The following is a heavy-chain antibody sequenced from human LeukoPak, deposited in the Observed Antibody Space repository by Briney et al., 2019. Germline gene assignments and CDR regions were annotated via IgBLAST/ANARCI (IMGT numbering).Heavy chain of an antibody. D-gene: IGHD4-17*01. V-gene: IGHV3-21*01. CDR3: ARVGGYHDYGDYVPFDY. Sequence: GGSLRLSCAASGFSFGTYTMYWVRQAPGKGLEWVSSISSSSSYIYYADSVKGRFTISRDNAKNSLYLQMNSLRAEDTAVYYCARVGGYHDYGDYVPFDYWGQGTLVTVSS. CDR1: GFSFGTYT. CDR2: ISSSSSYI. J-gene: IGHJ4*02.